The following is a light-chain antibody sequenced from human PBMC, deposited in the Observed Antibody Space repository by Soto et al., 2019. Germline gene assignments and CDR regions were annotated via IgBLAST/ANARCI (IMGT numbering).Light chain of an antibody. J-gene: IGLJ3*02. CDR3: SSYTSSSTWV. CDR1: SSDVGVYNY. CDR2: EVS. Sequence: QSVLTQPASVSGSPGQSITISCTATSSDVGVYNYVSWYQQHPGKAPKLMIYEVSNRPSGVSNRFSGSKSGNTASLTISGLQAEDEADYYCSSYTSSSTWVFGGGTKLTVL. V-gene: IGLV2-14*01.